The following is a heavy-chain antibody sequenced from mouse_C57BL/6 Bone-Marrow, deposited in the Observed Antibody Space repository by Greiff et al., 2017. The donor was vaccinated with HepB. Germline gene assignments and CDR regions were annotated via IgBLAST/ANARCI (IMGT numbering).Heavy chain of an antibody. CDR2: ISDGGSYT. J-gene: IGHJ2*01. CDR3: ASPPDYFDY. V-gene: IGHV5-4*03. Sequence: EVKLVESGGGLVKPGGSLKLSCAASGFTFSSYAMSWVRQTPEKRLEWVATISDGGSYTYYPDNVKGRFTISRDNAKNNLYLQMSHLKSEDTAMYYCASPPDYFDYWGQGTTLTVSS. CDR1: GFTFSSYA.